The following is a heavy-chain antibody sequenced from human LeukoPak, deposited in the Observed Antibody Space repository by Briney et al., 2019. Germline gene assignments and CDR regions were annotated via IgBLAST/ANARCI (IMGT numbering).Heavy chain of an antibody. CDR3: ARDYGGWYGEYYYYYMDV. CDR2: IYRSGST. D-gene: IGHD6-19*01. V-gene: IGHV4-4*07. CDR1: GGSISSYY. Sequence: SETLSLTCTVSGGSISSYYWSWIRQPAGKGLEWIGRIYRSGSTNYNPSLKSRVTISVDTSKNQFSLRLSSVTAADTAVYYCARDYGGWYGEYYYYYMDVWGKGTTVTISS. J-gene: IGHJ6*03.